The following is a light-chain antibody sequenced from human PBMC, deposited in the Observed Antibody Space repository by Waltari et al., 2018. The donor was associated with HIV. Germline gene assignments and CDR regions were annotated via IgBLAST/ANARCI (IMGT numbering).Light chain of an antibody. CDR3: QQYGDSPT. J-gene: IGKJ1*01. Sequence: EIVLTQSPDTQYLSTGERATLSCRASQSLSNNYLAWYQQKPVQTPRLLIYGVSTRATDTPDRFSGSGSGRDFTLTISRLEPEDYAVYYCQQYGDSPTFGPGTKVEIK. CDR2: GVS. V-gene: IGKV3-20*01. CDR1: QSLSNNY.